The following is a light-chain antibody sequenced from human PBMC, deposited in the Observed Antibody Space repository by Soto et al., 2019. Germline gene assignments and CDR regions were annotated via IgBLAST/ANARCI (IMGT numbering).Light chain of an antibody. Sequence: QSALTQPASVSGSPGQSITISCTGTSTDVGYYNYVSWYQQHPGKAPKLMIYEVSNRPSGVSNRFSGSKSGNTASLTTSGLQAEDEADYYCSSYTTTNTWVFGGGTKVTVL. V-gene: IGLV2-14*01. CDR2: EVS. CDR1: STDVGYYNY. J-gene: IGLJ3*02. CDR3: SSYTTTNTWV.